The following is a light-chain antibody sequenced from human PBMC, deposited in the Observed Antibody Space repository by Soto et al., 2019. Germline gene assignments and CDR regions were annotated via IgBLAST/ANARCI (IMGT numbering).Light chain of an antibody. Sequence: EIVMTQSPATLSVSPGERATLSCRASHRVSSYLAWYQQKPGQAPRLLIYATSTRATGIPARFSGSGSGTEFTLTISSLQSEDFATYYCQQYNSYSPTFGQGTRVEIK. CDR2: ATS. CDR1: HRVSSY. V-gene: IGKV3-15*01. CDR3: QQYNSYSPT. J-gene: IGKJ1*01.